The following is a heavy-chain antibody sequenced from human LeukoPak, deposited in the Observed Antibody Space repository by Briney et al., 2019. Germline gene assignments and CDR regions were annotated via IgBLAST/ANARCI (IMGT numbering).Heavy chain of an antibody. V-gene: IGHV3-49*04. Sequence: GGSLRLSCTASGFTFGDYTMNWVRQAPGKGLEWVGFVRSKAYGGTTEYAASVKGRSTVSRDDSKSIAYLQMNSLKTEDTAVYYCARTLYYYDSSAFWRWGQGTLVTVSS. CDR2: VRSKAYGGTT. J-gene: IGHJ4*02. CDR3: ARTLYYYDSSAFWR. CDR1: GFTFGDYT. D-gene: IGHD3-22*01.